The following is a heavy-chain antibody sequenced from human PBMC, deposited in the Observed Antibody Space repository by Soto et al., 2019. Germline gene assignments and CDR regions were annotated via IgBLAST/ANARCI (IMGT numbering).Heavy chain of an antibody. Sequence: PGGSLRLSCAASGFTFSSYAMSWVRQAPGKGLEWVSAIRGRGDSTYYADSVKGRFSISRDNSKNTLYLHMNSLRAEDTAIYYCAKEVAGIGLTLFDHWGQGTLVTVSS. CDR2: IRGRGDST. CDR1: GFTFSSYA. V-gene: IGHV3-23*01. J-gene: IGHJ4*02. D-gene: IGHD5-12*01. CDR3: AKEVAGIGLTLFDH.